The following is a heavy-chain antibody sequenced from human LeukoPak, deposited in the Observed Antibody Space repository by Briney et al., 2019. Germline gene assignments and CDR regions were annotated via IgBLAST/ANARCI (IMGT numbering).Heavy chain of an antibody. J-gene: IGHJ4*02. CDR3: ARGHSHRFSSSLARLDY. Sequence: PSETLTLTSAINRSAFSGYYWSWILQPPGKGLEWIGEINHSGSTNYNPSLKSRVTISVDTSKNQFSLKLSSVTAADTAVYYCARGHSHRFSSSLARLDYWGQGTLVTVSS. V-gene: IGHV4-34*01. CDR1: RSAFSGYY. CDR2: INHSGST. D-gene: IGHD6-6*01.